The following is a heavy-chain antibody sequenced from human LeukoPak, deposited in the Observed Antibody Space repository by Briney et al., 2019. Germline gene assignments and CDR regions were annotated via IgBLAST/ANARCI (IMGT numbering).Heavy chain of an antibody. D-gene: IGHD3-3*01. CDR1: GFALSDYY. CDR3: ARDLEGRESTSAPGA. V-gene: IGHV3-11*01. Sequence: GGSLRLSCAAPGFALSDYYMSWIRQAPGKGLEWVAYISETGSTMKYADSVKGRFTISKDNAKNSLYLLMNSLRPEDTALYYCARDLEGRESTSAPGAWGQGTLVTVSS. J-gene: IGHJ5*02. CDR2: ISETGSTM.